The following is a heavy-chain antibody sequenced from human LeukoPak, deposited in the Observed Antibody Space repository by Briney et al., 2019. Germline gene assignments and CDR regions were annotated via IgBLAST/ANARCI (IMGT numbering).Heavy chain of an antibody. Sequence: GGSLRLSCAASGFTFSSYWMSWVRQAPGKGLEWVAVISYDGSNKYYADSVKGRFTISRDNSKNTLYLQMNSLRAEDTAVYYCARGMGIAAAGHNFDYWGQGTLVTVSS. CDR3: ARGMGIAAAGHNFDY. J-gene: IGHJ4*02. CDR1: GFTFSSYW. CDR2: ISYDGSNK. V-gene: IGHV3-30-3*01. D-gene: IGHD6-13*01.